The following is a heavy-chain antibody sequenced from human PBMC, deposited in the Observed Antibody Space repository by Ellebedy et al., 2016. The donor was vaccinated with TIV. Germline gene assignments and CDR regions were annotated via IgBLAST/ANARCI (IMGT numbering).Heavy chain of an antibody. CDR3: TTSPTLIEGGRDDH. CDR1: GYSFVSFS. V-gene: IGHV1-18*01. Sequence: AASVKVSCKASGYSFVSFSVAWVRQAPRRGLEWLGGTIAHNGKMHSAQKLQGRFTMTTDTSTNTAYMQLGSLTSDDTAVYYCTTSPTLIEGGRDDHWGQGTLVTVSS. CDR2: TIAHNGKM. J-gene: IGHJ5*02. D-gene: IGHD3-16*01.